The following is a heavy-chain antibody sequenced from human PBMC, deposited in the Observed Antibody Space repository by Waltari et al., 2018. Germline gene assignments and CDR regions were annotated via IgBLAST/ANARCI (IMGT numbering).Heavy chain of an antibody. CDR1: GGTFRSYA. CDR2: IITICGTA. D-gene: IGHD3-22*01. V-gene: IGHV1-69*01. J-gene: IGHJ4*02. Sequence: QVQLVQSGAAVKKPGSSVKVSCKASGGTFRSYALSWVRQAPGQGLEWMGGIITICGTANYAQKFQGRVTITADESTSTAYMELSSLRSEDTAVYYCAREDSSGSLGRDWGQGTLVTVSS. CDR3: AREDSSGSLGRD.